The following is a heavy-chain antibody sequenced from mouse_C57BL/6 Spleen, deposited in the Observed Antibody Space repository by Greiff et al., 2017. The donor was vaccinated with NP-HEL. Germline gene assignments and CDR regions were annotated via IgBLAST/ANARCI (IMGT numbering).Heavy chain of an antibody. CDR2: ISSGGSYT. Sequence: EVMLVESGGDLVKPGGSLKLSCAASGFTFSSYGMSWVRQTPDKRLEWVATISSGGSYTYYPDSVKGRFTISRDNAKNTLYLQMSSLKSEDTAMYYCARHYDYDDYWGQGTTLTVSS. D-gene: IGHD2-4*01. CDR1: GFTFSSYG. V-gene: IGHV5-6*02. CDR3: ARHYDYDDY. J-gene: IGHJ2*01.